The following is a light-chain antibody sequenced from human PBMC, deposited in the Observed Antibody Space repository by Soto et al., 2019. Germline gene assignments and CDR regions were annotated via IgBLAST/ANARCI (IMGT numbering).Light chain of an antibody. Sequence: DVVVAQSPDSLPVSLGERATINCKSSQSVLYSSNNKNYLAWYQQKPGQPPKLLIYWASTRESGVPDRFSGSGSGTDFTLTISSLQAEDVAVYYCQQYYSTPLTFGGGTKVEIK. V-gene: IGKV4-1*01. CDR1: QSVLYSSNNKNY. CDR2: WAS. J-gene: IGKJ4*01. CDR3: QQYYSTPLT.